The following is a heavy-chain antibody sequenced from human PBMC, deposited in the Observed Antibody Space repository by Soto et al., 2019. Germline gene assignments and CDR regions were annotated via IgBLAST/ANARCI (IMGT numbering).Heavy chain of an antibody. Sequence: SETLSLTCTVSGGSISSYYWSWIRQPPGKGLEWIGYIYYSGSTNYNPSLKRRGTISVDTSKNQFSLKLSSVTAADAAVYYCALSGYDLGSFDYWGQGTLVTVSS. J-gene: IGHJ4*02. CDR3: ALSGYDLGSFDY. CDR1: GGSISSYY. V-gene: IGHV4-59*01. D-gene: IGHD5-12*01. CDR2: IYYSGST.